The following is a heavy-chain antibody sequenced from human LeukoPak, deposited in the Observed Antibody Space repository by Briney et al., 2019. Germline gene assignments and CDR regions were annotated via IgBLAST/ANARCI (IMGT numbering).Heavy chain of an antibody. D-gene: IGHD3-10*01. V-gene: IGHV4-59*01. Sequence: GSLRLSCAASGFTFSGYAMSWVRLAPGKGLEWIGYIYYSGSTNYNPSLKSRVTISVDTSKNQFSLKLSSVTAADTAVYYCARVTMVRGVIIRPGIYWFDPWGQGTLVTVSS. J-gene: IGHJ5*02. CDR2: IYYSGST. CDR1: GFTFSGYA. CDR3: ARVTMVRGVIIRPGIYWFDP.